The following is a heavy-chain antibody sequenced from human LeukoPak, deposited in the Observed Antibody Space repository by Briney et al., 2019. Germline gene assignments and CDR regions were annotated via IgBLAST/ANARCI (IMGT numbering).Heavy chain of an antibody. Sequence: SVKVSCKASGGTFSSYAISWVRQAPGQGLEWMGGIIPIFGTANYAQKFQGRVTITADKSTSTAYVELSSLRSEDTAVYYCAAMYCSSTSCYANYFDYWGQGTLVTVSS. J-gene: IGHJ4*02. D-gene: IGHD2-2*01. CDR1: GGTFSSYA. CDR2: IIPIFGTA. V-gene: IGHV1-69*06. CDR3: AAMYCSSTSCYANYFDY.